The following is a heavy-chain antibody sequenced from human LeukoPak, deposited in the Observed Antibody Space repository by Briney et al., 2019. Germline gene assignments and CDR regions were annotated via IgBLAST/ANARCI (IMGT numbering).Heavy chain of an antibody. CDR2: ASDSGGRT. Sequence: GGSLRLSCAVSRITLSNYGMSWVRQAPGKGLEWVAGASDSGGRTYYADSVRGRFTISRDNPKNTLYLQMNSLRAEDTAVYFCAKRGVVIRVILVGFHKEAYYFDSWGQGALVTVSS. V-gene: IGHV3-23*01. D-gene: IGHD3-22*01. CDR1: RITLSNYG. J-gene: IGHJ4*02. CDR3: AKRGVVIRVILVGFHKEAYYFDS.